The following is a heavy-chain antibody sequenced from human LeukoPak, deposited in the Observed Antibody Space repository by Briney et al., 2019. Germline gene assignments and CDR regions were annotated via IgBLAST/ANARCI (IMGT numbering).Heavy chain of an antibody. D-gene: IGHD6-19*01. CDR3: AREKIGGLVRRYYYYGMDV. CDR2: INPNSGGT. J-gene: IGHJ6*02. V-gene: IGHV1-2*04. CDR1: GYTFTGYY. Sequence: ASVKVSCKASGYTFTGYYMHWVRQAPGQGLEWMGWINPNSGGTNYAQKFQGWVTMTRDTSISTAYTELSRLRSDDTAVYYCAREKIGGLVRRYYYYGMDVWGQGTTVTVSS.